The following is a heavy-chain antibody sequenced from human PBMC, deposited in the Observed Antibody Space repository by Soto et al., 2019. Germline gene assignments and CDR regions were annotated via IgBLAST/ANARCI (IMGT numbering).Heavy chain of an antibody. D-gene: IGHD2-15*01. CDR1: GFTFSSYS. CDR3: ASLATSRAFDI. Sequence: GGSLRLSCAASGFTFSSYSMNWVRQAPGKGLEWVSSISSSSSYIYYADSVKGRFAISRDNAKNSLYLQMNSLRAEDTAVYYCASLATSRAFDIWGQGTMVTVSS. J-gene: IGHJ3*02. CDR2: ISSSSSYI. V-gene: IGHV3-21*01.